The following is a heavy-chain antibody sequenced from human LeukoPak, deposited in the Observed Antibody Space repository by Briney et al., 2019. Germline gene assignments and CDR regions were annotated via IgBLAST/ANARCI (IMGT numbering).Heavy chain of an antibody. CDR2: ISGSGGST. D-gene: IGHD3-10*01. CDR3: TTDESELGEY. V-gene: IGHV3-23*01. CDR1: GFTFSSYA. Sequence: GGSLRLSCAASGFTFSSYAMSWVRQAPGKGLEWVSAISGSGGSTYYADSVKGRFTISRDDSKNTLYLQMNSLKTEDTAVYYCTTDESELGEYWGQGTLVTVSS. J-gene: IGHJ4*02.